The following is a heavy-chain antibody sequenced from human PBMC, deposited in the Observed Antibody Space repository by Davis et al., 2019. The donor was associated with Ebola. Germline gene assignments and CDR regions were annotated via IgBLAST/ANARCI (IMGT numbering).Heavy chain of an antibody. Sequence: PSETLSLTCAVSGEPFSGYYWTWIRQPPGKGLEWIGQINHWGSTNYNPSLKSRVTISVDTSKNQFSLNLTSVTAADTALYYCARADWNNVDYWGQGALVTVSS. CDR1: GEPFSGYY. J-gene: IGHJ4*02. CDR3: ARADWNNVDY. CDR2: INHWGST. V-gene: IGHV4-34*01. D-gene: IGHD1/OR15-1a*01.